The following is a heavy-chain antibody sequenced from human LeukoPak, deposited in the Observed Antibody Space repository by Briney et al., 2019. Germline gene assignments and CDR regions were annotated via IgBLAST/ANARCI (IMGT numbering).Heavy chain of an antibody. Sequence: GGSLRLSCAASGFTFSSYNMNWVRQTPGKGLEWISYISGRGNTIKYADSVKGRFTISRDNGKNSLYLHMSSLRAEDTAVYYCARDPPALEDFDYWGQGTQVTVSS. V-gene: IGHV3-48*04. CDR2: ISGRGNTI. J-gene: IGHJ4*02. CDR3: ARDPPALEDFDY. CDR1: GFTFSSYN.